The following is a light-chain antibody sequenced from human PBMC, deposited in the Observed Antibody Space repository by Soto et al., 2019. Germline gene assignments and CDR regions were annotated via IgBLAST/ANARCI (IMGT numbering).Light chain of an antibody. CDR3: VSYIESSLTHWV. CDR2: QVS. V-gene: IGLV2-14*01. J-gene: IGLJ3*02. CDR1: SSDVGGYYY. Sequence: QSALTQPASVSGSPGQSITISCTGTSSDVGGYYYVSWYQHHPGKAPKLMIYQVSNRPSGVSNRFSGSKSGNTASLTISGLQAEDEADYYCVSYIESSLTHWVFGGGTKLTVL.